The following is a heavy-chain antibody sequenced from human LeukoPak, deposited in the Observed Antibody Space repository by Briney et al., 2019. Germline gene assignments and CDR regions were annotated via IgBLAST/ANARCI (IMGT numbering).Heavy chain of an antibody. Sequence: PGGSLRLSCAASGFTFSSYWMSWVRQAPGKGLEWVANIKQDGSEKYYVDSVKGRFTISRDNAKNSLYLQMNSLRAEDTAVYYCARFYFGSGKYYFDYWGQGTPVTVSS. J-gene: IGHJ4*02. CDR1: GFTFSSYW. CDR2: IKQDGSEK. CDR3: ARFYFGSGKYYFDY. D-gene: IGHD3-10*01. V-gene: IGHV3-7*01.